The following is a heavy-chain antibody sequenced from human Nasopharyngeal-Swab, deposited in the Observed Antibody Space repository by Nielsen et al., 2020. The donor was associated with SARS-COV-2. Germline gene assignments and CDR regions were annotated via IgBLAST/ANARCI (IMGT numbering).Heavy chain of an antibody. CDR3: ARAIIGYSDAFDI. CDR2: IKQDGSEK. J-gene: IGHJ3*02. V-gene: IGHV3-7*01. D-gene: IGHD3-22*01. Sequence: GESLKISCAASGSTFSSYWMSWVRQAPGKGLEWVANIKQDGSEKYYVDSVKGRFTISRDNAKNSLYLQMNSLRAEDTAVYYCARAIIGYSDAFDIWGQGTMVTVSS. CDR1: GSTFSSYW.